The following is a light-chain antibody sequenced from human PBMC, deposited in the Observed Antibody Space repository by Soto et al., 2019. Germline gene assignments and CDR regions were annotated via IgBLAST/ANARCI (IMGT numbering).Light chain of an antibody. Sequence: IMLKQSPATVSLKTGERATLSCRASQSVSGNLAWYQQKPGQAPRLLIFAASTRATVIPARFSGSGSGTDFTLTISSLQPEDFATYYCQQSYSTPGTFGQGT. J-gene: IGKJ1*01. CDR1: QSVSGN. V-gene: IGKV3-11*01. CDR3: QQSYSTPGT. CDR2: AAS.